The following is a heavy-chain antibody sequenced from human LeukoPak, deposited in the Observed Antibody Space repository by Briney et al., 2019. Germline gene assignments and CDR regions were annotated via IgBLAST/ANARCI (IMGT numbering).Heavy chain of an antibody. Sequence: PSETLSLTCAVYGGSFSGYYWSGIRQPPGKGLEWIGEINHSGSTNYNPSLKSRVTISVDTSKNQFSLKLSSVTAADTAVYYCARGRRIDYWGQGTLVTVSS. V-gene: IGHV4-34*01. CDR3: ARGRRIDY. CDR2: INHSGST. CDR1: GGSFSGYY. J-gene: IGHJ4*02.